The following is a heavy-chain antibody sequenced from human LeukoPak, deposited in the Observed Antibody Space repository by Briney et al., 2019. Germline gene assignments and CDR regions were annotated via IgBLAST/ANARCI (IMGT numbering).Heavy chain of an antibody. Sequence: GGSLRLSCAASGFTFSNYWLTWVRQAPGKGLEWVANIKQDGSEKYYVDSVKGRFTISRDNAKNSLYLQMNSLRAEDTAVYYCARDAVTSYYYYYYMDVWGKGTTVTVSS. J-gene: IGHJ6*03. CDR3: ARDAVTSYYYYYYMDV. V-gene: IGHV3-7*01. D-gene: IGHD4-17*01. CDR1: GFTFSNYW. CDR2: IKQDGSEK.